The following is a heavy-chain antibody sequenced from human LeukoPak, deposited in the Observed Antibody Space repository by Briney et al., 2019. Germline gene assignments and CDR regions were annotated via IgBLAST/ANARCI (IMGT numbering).Heavy chain of an antibody. J-gene: IGHJ3*02. CDR3: ARGRDSSGFAFDI. CDR1: GYSISSGYY. Sequence: SETLSLTCTVSGYSISSGYYWSWIRQPAGKGLEWIGRIYTSGSTNYNPSLKSRVTISVDTSKNQFSLKLSSVTAADTAVYYCARGRDSSGFAFDIWGQGTMVTVSS. V-gene: IGHV4-61*02. D-gene: IGHD3-22*01. CDR2: IYTSGST.